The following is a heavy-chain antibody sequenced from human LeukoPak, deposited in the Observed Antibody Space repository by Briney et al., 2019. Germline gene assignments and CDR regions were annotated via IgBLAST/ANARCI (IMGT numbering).Heavy chain of an antibody. CDR3: AKEGKSDYYGSGSYCFDY. J-gene: IGHJ4*02. D-gene: IGHD3-10*01. V-gene: IGHV3-30*02. Sequence: GGSLRLSCAASGFTFSSYGMHWVRQAPGKGLEWVAFIRYDGSNKYYADSVRGRFTISRDNSKNTLYLQMNSLRAEDTAVYYCAKEGKSDYYGSGSYCFDYWGQGTLVTVSS. CDR2: IRYDGSNK. CDR1: GFTFSSYG.